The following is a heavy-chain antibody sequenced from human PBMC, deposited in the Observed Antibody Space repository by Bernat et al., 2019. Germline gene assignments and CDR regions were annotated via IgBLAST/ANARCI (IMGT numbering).Heavy chain of an antibody. D-gene: IGHD3-22*01. J-gene: IGHJ4*02. V-gene: IGHV3-23*04. CDR2: ISGGSSST. CDR1: RFTFSGYA. Sequence: EVQLVESGGGLVQPGGSLRLSCAASRFTFSGYAMTWVRQAPGKGLEWVSAISGGSSSTYYADSVKGRFTISRDNSKNTLYLQMNSLRAEDTAVYYCASSYYYDSSGYYGFDYWGQGTLVTVSS. CDR3: ASSYYYDSSGYYGFDY.